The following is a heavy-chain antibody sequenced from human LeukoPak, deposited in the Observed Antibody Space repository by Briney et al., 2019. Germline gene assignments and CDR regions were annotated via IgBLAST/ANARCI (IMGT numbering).Heavy chain of an antibody. CDR3: ARQVDIGMALPDY. J-gene: IGHJ4*02. D-gene: IGHD5-18*01. Sequence: ASVKVSCKASGYTFTSYGMTWVRQAPGHGLEWMGWISAYNRKTNYAQKLQGRVTMTTDTSTSTAYMELRSLRSDDTAVYYCARQVDIGMALPDYWGQGTLVIVSS. V-gene: IGHV1-18*01. CDR1: GYTFTSYG. CDR2: ISAYNRKT.